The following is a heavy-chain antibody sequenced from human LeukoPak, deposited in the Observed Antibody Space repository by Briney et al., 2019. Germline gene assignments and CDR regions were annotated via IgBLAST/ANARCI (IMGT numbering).Heavy chain of an antibody. Sequence: PSETLSLTCTVSGGSISSYYWSWVRQPPGKGLEWIGFVYYTGSTYYNPSLKSRVTISVDTSKNQFSLKLSSVTAADTAVYYCARQGITMVRGGRDPFDYWGQGTLVTVSS. CDR3: ARQGITMVRGGRDPFDY. CDR1: GGSISSYY. J-gene: IGHJ4*02. CDR2: VYYTGST. D-gene: IGHD3-10*01. V-gene: IGHV4-59*08.